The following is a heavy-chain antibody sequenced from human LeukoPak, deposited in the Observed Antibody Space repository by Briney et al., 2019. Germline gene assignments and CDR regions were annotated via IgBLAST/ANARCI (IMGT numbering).Heavy chain of an antibody. J-gene: IGHJ4*02. Sequence: GGSLRLSCVASGFTFSPNAMNWVRQAPGQGLEWVSIILGNNVKTYAESVKGRFTISRDNSKNTLYLQMDSLRAEDTAEYYCGKDRRADGFYNFDSWGQGTLVTVSS. V-gene: IGHV3-23*01. CDR1: GFTFSPNA. CDR3: GKDRRADGFYNFDS. CDR2: ILGNNVKT. D-gene: IGHD5-24*01.